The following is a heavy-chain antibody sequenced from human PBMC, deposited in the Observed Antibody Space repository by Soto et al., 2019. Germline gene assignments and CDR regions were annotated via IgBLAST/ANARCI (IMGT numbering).Heavy chain of an antibody. V-gene: IGHV3-7*03. Sequence: GGSLRLSCAVSGFNFRDFWMSWVRQAPGKGLGWVANIKQDGSERYYVDSVKGRFTVSRDNTKNSLYLQMNGLRAEDTAMYYCARRNFGVLTDYWGPGTLVTVSS. CDR2: IKQDGSER. J-gene: IGHJ4*02. D-gene: IGHD3-3*01. CDR1: GFNFRDFW. CDR3: ARRNFGVLTDY.